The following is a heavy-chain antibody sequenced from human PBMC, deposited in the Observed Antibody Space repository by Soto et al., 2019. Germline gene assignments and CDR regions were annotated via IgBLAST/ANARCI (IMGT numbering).Heavy chain of an antibody. J-gene: IGHJ6*02. CDR1: GGSISSYY. CDR3: ARAYADYGDYVWLHGMDV. V-gene: IGHV4-59*01. D-gene: IGHD4-17*01. Sequence: QVQLQESGPGLVKPSETLSLTCTVSGGSISSYYWSWIRQPPGKGLEWIGYIYYSGSTNYNPPLKSRVTISVDTSKNQFSLKLSSVTAADTAVYYCARAYADYGDYVWLHGMDVWGQGTTVTVSS. CDR2: IYYSGST.